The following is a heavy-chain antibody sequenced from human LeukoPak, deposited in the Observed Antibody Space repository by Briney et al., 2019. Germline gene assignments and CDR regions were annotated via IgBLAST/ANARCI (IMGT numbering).Heavy chain of an antibody. CDR2: IYYSGST. CDR1: GGSISSSSYY. J-gene: IGHJ3*02. D-gene: IGHD3-10*01. V-gene: IGHV4-39*07. CDR3: ARDPDYYGSGSDAFDI. Sequence: KPSETLSLTCTVSGGSISSSSYYWGWIRQPPGKGLEWIGSIYYSGSTYYNPSLKSRVTISVDTSKNQFSLKLSSVTAADTAVYYCARDPDYYGSGSDAFDIWGQGTMVTVSS.